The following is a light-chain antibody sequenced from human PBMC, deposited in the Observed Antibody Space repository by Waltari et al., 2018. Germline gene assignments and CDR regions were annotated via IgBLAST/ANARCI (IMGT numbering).Light chain of an antibody. Sequence: VLTQSQGTLSLSPGQRATLSSRASQSLTKRYLAWYQQKPGQAPRLLIYGASSRAAGMPDRFSGSCPRTDFPLTNSKLWSERCVEDYSQQERSCILYGFGPAT. J-gene: IGKJ2*03. CDR3: QQERSCILYG. CDR2: GAS. CDR1: QSLTKRY. V-gene: IGKV3-20*01.